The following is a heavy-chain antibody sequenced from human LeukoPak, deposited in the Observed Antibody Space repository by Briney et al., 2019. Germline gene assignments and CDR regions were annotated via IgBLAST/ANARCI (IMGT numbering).Heavy chain of an antibody. J-gene: IGHJ3*02. CDR2: IWYDGSKK. CDR1: GFTFSSYA. D-gene: IGHD3-10*01. CDR3: ARYSGVGALGIFDI. Sequence: QPGGSLRLSCAASGFTFSSYAMHWVRQAPGKGLEWVAVIWYDGSKKYYADSVRGRFTISRDNTKNTLYLQMNSLRVEDTAVYYCARYSGVGALGIFDIWGQGTMVTVSS. V-gene: IGHV3-33*08.